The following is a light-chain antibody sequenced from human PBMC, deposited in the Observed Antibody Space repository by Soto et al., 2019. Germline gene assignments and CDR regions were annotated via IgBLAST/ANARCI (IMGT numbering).Light chain of an antibody. Sequence: EIVLTPSPGTLSLSPVDRATLSCRASHSINTSFLAWFQQKPGQAPRLLIYAASTRATGIPDRFSGSASETDFTLTINRLEPEDFAVYYCQQYGSSRTFGQGTKVDIK. CDR3: QQYGSSRT. J-gene: IGKJ1*01. CDR1: HSINTSF. V-gene: IGKV3-20*01. CDR2: AAS.